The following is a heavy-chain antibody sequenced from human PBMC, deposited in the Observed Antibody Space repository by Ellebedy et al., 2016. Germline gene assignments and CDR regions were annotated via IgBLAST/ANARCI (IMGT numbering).Heavy chain of an antibody. CDR1: GFIFSNAW. Sequence: GGSLRLSCTASGFIFSNAWMTWVRQAPGKGLEWVGRLTGKAEGLTVNYAAPVKGRFTISRDDSKKMVYLQMNSLKTEDTALYYCVRGLCDSVACHWDEAFDVWGQGTVVTVSS. CDR2: LTGKAEGLTV. CDR3: VRGLCDSVACHWDEAFDV. D-gene: IGHD3-22*01. J-gene: IGHJ3*01. V-gene: IGHV3-15*01.